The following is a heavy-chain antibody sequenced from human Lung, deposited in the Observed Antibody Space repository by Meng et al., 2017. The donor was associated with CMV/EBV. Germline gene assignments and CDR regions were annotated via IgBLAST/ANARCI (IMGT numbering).Heavy chain of an antibody. CDR1: GGSISTNY. CDR2: ISYTGNT. Sequence: SETLSLXXTVSGGSISTNYWSWVRQPPGGGLEYIGHISYTGNTHYNPSLKSRVTISMDTSKNQFSLKLNSVTTADTAMYYCAGPDHMGASPHDPVAIWGQGTMVTVSS. D-gene: IGHD1-26*01. V-gene: IGHV4-59*01. J-gene: IGHJ4*01. CDR3: AGPDHMGASPHDPVAI.